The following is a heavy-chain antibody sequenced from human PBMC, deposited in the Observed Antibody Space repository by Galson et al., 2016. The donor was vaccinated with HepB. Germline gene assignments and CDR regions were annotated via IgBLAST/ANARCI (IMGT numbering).Heavy chain of an antibody. Sequence: SLRLSCAASGFNFSSYAMSWVRQAPGKGLEWVSPISGTGGTTYYADSVKGRFTISRDNSNNTLFLQMNSPRAEDTAVYYCAKGTRSSLVGTNAYSDLWSRGTLVTVSS. V-gene: IGHV3-23*01. CDR2: ISGTGGTT. J-gene: IGHJ2*01. D-gene: IGHD1-7*01. CDR3: AKGTRSSLVGTNAYSDL. CDR1: GFNFSSYA.